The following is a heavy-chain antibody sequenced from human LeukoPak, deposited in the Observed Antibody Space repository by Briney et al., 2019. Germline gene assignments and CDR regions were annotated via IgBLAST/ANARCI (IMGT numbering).Heavy chain of an antibody. J-gene: IGHJ4*02. CDR2: ISSRSSYI. CDR3: ARALWPYYFDY. Sequence: GGSLRLSCAASGFTFSTYSMNWVRQAPGKGLEWVSSISSRSSYIYYADSVKGRFTISRDNAKNSLYLQMNSLRAEDTAVYYCARALWPYYFDYWGQGTLVTVSS. D-gene: IGHD2-21*01. CDR1: GFTFSTYS. V-gene: IGHV3-21*01.